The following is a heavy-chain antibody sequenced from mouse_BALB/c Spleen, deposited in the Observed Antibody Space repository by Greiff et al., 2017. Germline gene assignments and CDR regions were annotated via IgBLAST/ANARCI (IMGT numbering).Heavy chain of an antibody. CDR3: ARFYYGSSYFDY. J-gene: IGHJ2*01. V-gene: IGHV1-31*01. Sequence: VQLKQSGPELVKPGASVKISCKASGYSFTGYYMHWVKQSHVKSLEWIGRINPYNGATSYNQNFKDKASLTVDKSSSTAYMELHSLTSEDSAVYYCARFYYGSSYFDYWGQGTTLTVSS. D-gene: IGHD1-1*01. CDR2: INPYNGAT. CDR1: GYSFTGYY.